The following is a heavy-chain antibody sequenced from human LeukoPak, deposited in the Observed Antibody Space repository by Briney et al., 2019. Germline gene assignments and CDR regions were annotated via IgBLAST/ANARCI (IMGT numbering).Heavy chain of an antibody. Sequence: PSETLSLTCTVSGGSISSYYWSWIRQPPGKGLEWIGYIYYSGSTNYNPSLKNRVTISVDTSKNQVSLKLSSVTAADTAVYYCAGDYYYDSSGYLDYWGQGTLVTVSS. CDR1: GGSISSYY. J-gene: IGHJ4*02. CDR3: AGDYYYDSSGYLDY. CDR2: IYYSGST. V-gene: IGHV4-59*01. D-gene: IGHD3-22*01.